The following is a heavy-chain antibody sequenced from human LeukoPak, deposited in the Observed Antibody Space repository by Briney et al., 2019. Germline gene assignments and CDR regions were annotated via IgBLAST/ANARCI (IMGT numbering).Heavy chain of an antibody. V-gene: IGHV4-61*05. Sequence: PSETLSLTCTVSGGSISSSSYYWGWIRQPPGKGLEWIGYIYYSGSTNYNPSLKSRVTISVDTSKNQFSLKLSSVTAADTAVYYCARGGVAAHRLGWLDPWGQGTLVTVSS. CDR2: IYYSGST. J-gene: IGHJ5*02. D-gene: IGHD6-6*01. CDR1: GGSISSSSYY. CDR3: ARGGVAAHRLGWLDP.